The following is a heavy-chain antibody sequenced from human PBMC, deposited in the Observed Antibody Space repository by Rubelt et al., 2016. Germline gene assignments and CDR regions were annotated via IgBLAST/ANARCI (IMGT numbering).Heavy chain of an antibody. D-gene: IGHD1-26*01. CDR1: GFTFSSYS. CDR3: AREVGSHGLES. V-gene: IGHV3-48*04. J-gene: IGHJ4*02. Sequence: ESGGGLVQPGGSLRLSCAASGFTFSSYSMSWVRQAPGKGLEWVSSISNGGSTIFYADSVKGRFTISRDNAKNSLYLQMNSLRFEDTAVYYCAREVGSHGLESWGQGTLVTVSS. CDR2: ISNGGSTI.